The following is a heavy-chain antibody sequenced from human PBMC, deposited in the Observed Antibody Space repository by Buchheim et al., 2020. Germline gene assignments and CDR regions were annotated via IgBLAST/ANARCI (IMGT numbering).Heavy chain of an antibody. CDR2: IYYSGST. Sequence: QVQLQESGPGLVKPSETLSLTCTVSGGSISSYYWSWIRQPPGKGLEWIGYIYYSGSTNYSPSLKSRVTISVDTSKNQFSLKLSSVTAADTAVYYCARLGYCSGGSCYGPYYYYGMDVWGQGTT. D-gene: IGHD2-15*01. CDR1: GGSISSYY. V-gene: IGHV4-59*01. J-gene: IGHJ6*02. CDR3: ARLGYCSGGSCYGPYYYYGMDV.